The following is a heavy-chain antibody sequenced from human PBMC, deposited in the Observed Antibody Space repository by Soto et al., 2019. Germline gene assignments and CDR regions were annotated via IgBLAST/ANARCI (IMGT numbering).Heavy chain of an antibody. Sequence: QVQLVESGGGVVQPGRSLRLSCAASGFTFSSYGMHWVRQAPGKGLEWVAVISYDGSNKYYADAVKGRFTISRDNSKNPLDLQMNSLRAEDRAVDYCAKDFGGNAGYYGMDVWGGGTTVTVSS. CDR3: AKDFGGNAGYYGMDV. CDR1: GFTFSSYG. J-gene: IGHJ6*04. V-gene: IGHV3-30*18. D-gene: IGHD2-15*01. CDR2: ISYDGSNK.